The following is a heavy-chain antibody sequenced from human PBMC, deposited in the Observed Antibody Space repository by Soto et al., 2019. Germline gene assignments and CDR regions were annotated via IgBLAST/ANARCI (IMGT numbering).Heavy chain of an antibody. Sequence: GGSLRLSCGASGFNLSHPWMTWVRQAAGKGLEWGGRIKSKTDGETADYAAPVRGRATISRDDSKNTVYLQMNSLKTAETAVYYCTTGIYYDILTGYHNVAYWGQGALVTVSS. CDR2: IKSKTDGETA. J-gene: IGHJ4*02. D-gene: IGHD3-9*01. V-gene: IGHV3-15*01. CDR1: GFNLSHPW. CDR3: TTGIYYDILTGYHNVAY.